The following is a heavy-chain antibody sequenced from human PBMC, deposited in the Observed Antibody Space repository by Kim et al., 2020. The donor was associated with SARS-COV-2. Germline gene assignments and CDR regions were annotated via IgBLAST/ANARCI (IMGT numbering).Heavy chain of an antibody. V-gene: IGHV3-7*01. Sequence: GGSLRLSCAASGFTFSAYWMNWVRQAPGKGLEWVANIKQDGSEKNYVDSVKGRFTISRDNAKNSLYLQMNSLRAEDTAVYYCARGRGGMDVWGQGTTVTVSS. CDR3: ARGRGGMDV. CDR1: GFTFSAYW. J-gene: IGHJ6*02. CDR2: IKQDGSEK. D-gene: IGHD3-10*01.